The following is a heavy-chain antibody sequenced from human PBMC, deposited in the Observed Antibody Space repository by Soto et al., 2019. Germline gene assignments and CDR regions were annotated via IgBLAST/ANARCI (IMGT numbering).Heavy chain of an antibody. CDR1: GYDFTAYD. CDR3: GKGPSPRAPAGGTPYYYAMDV. Sequence: ASVKVSCEASGYDFTAYDINWVRQASGQGLEWMGWMNPINGATGSARRFQGRVSMTRNTATNTAYLELTSLRSDDTAVYYCGKGPSPRAPAGGTPYYYAMDVWGQGTTVTVSS. CDR2: MNPINGAT. V-gene: IGHV1-8*02. J-gene: IGHJ6*02. D-gene: IGHD6-13*01.